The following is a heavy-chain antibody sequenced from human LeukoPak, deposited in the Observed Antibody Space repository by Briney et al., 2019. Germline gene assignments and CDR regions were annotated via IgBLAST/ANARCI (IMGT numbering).Heavy chain of an antibody. CDR2: MNPNSGNT. V-gene: IGHV1-8*01. J-gene: IGHJ3*02. D-gene: IGHD1-26*01. Sequence: ASVKVSCKASGYTLTSYDINWVRQATGQGLEWMGWMNPNSGNTGYAQKFQGRVIMTRNTSISTAYMELSSLRSDDTAVYYCARAKSASYDAFDIWGQGTMVTVSS. CDR1: GYTLTSYD. CDR3: ARAKSASYDAFDI.